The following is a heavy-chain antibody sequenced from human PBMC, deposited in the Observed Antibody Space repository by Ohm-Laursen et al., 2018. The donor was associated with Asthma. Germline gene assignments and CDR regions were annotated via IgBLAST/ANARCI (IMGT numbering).Heavy chain of an antibody. D-gene: IGHD3-22*01. CDR1: GDSISSGDNY. CDR2: IYYSGRT. CDR3: ARANYYYASTGYYFFDY. Sequence: TLSLTCSVSGDSISSGDNYWSWIRQPPGKGLEWIGYIYYSGRTYYNPSLKSRVIISVDTSKNQFSLKLTSVTAADTAVYFCARANYYYASTGYYFFDYWGQGSLVTVSS. J-gene: IGHJ4*02. V-gene: IGHV4-30-4*01.